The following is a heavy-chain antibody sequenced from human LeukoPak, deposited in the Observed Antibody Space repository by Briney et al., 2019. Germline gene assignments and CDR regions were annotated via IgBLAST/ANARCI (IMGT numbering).Heavy chain of an antibody. J-gene: IGHJ4*02. CDR3: ARGQNRYNWNLAATSNYFDY. D-gene: IGHD1-7*01. V-gene: IGHV4-34*01. CDR2: INHSGST. Sequence: KPSETLSLTCAVYGGSFSGYYWSWIRQPPGKGLEWIGEINHSGSTNYNPSLKSRVTISVDTSKNQFSLKLSSVTAADTAVYYCARGQNRYNWNLAATSNYFDYWGQGTLVTVSS. CDR1: GGSFSGYY.